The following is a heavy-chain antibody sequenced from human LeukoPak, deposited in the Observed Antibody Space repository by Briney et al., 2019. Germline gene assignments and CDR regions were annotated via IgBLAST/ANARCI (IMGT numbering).Heavy chain of an antibody. D-gene: IGHD2-2*01. CDR1: GGSISSSSYY. Sequence: PSETLSLTCTVSGGSISSSSYYWGWIRQPPGKGLEWIGSIYYSGSTYYNPSLKSRVTISVDTSKNQFSLKLSSVTAADTAVYYCAREHGPRPYCSSTSCYAWYYFDYWGQGTLVTVSS. CDR3: AREHGPRPYCSSTSCYAWYYFDY. V-gene: IGHV4-39*07. J-gene: IGHJ4*02. CDR2: IYYSGST.